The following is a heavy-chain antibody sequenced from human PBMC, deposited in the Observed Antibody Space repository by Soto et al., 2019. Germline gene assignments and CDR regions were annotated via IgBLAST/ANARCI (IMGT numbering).Heavy chain of an antibody. V-gene: IGHV3-23*01. CDR2: ISGSGGST. CDR1: GFTFSSYA. CDR3: AKTPLRSPYYYMDV. D-gene: IGHD3-3*01. J-gene: IGHJ6*03. Sequence: EVQLLESGGGLVQPGGSLRLSCAASGFTFSSYAMSWVRQAPGKGLEWVSAISGSGGSTYYADSVKGRFTISRDNSKNTLYLQMISLRAEDTAVYYCAKTPLRSPYYYMDVWGKGTTVTVSS.